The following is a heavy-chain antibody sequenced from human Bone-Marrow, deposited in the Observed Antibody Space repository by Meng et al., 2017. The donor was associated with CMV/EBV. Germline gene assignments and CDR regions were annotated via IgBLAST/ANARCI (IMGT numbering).Heavy chain of an antibody. D-gene: IGHD3-22*01. J-gene: IGHJ4*02. CDR1: GGSISSGGYY. V-gene: IGHV4-39*01. CDR3: ARAEYFYDSSGLGRDPTYFDY. Sequence: SETLSLTCTVSGGSISSGGYYWGWIRQPPGKGLEWIGSIYHSGNSYYNPSLKSRVTISVDTSKNQFSLKLRSVTAADTAVYYCARAEYFYDSSGLGRDPTYFDYWGRGTLVTVSS. CDR2: IYHSGNS.